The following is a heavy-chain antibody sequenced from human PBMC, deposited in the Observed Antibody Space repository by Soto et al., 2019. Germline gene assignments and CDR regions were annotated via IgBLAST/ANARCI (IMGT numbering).Heavy chain of an antibody. CDR1: GGSISSSSYY. CDR2: IYYSGST. J-gene: IGHJ4*02. Sequence: GSLRLSCTVSGGSISSSSYYWGWIRQPPGKGLEWIGSIYYSGSTYYNPSLKSRVTISVDTSKNQFSLKLSSVTAADTAVYYCARHPLSIAAAGRVDYFDYWGQGTLVTVSS. CDR3: ARHPLSIAAAGRVDYFDY. V-gene: IGHV4-39*01. D-gene: IGHD6-13*01.